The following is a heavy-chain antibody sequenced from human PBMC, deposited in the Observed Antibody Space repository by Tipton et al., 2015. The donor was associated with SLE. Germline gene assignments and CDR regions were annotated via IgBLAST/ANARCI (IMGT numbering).Heavy chain of an antibody. CDR2: ITGSGFNT. CDR3: ARGVCNGGSCYFNWFDP. CDR1: GFTFSNYI. D-gene: IGHD2-15*01. J-gene: IGHJ5*02. V-gene: IGHV3-23*01. Sequence: SLRLSCAASGFTFSNYIMTWVRQAPGKGLEWVSGITGSGFNTYYADSVKGRFTVSTDNSKNILYLQMNSLRADDTAVYYCARGVCNGGSCYFNWFDPWGQGTLVTVSS.